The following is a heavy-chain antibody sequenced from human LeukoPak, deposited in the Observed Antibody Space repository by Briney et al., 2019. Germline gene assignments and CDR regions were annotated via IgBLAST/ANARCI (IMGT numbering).Heavy chain of an antibody. CDR2: VSHSGST. V-gene: IGHV4-38-2*02. J-gene: IGHJ4*02. CDR3: ARERIERYTYASSDFDY. D-gene: IGHD5-18*01. Sequence: PSETLSLTCTVSGYSISSDYYWGWIRQPPGKGLEWIASVSHSGSTYYNPSLKSRVTISVDTSKNQFSLKVTSVTAADTALYYCARERIERYTYASSDFDYWGRGTLVTVSS. CDR1: GYSISSDYY.